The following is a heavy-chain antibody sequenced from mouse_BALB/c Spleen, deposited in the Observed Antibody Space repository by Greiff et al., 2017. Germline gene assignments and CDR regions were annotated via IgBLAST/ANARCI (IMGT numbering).Heavy chain of an antibody. CDR1: GFTFSSYG. V-gene: IGHV5-6*01. J-gene: IGHJ4*01. CDR3: AREAMDY. CDR2: ISSGGSYT. Sequence: DVQLVESGGDLVKPGGSLKLSCAASGFTFSSYGMSWVRQTPDKRLEWVATISSGGSYTYYPDSVKGRFTISRDNAKNTLYLQMSSLKSEDTAMYYCAREAMDYWGQGTSVTVSS.